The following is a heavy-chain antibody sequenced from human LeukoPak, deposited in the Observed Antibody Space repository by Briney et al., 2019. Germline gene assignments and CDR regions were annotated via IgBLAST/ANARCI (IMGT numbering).Heavy chain of an antibody. Sequence: GGSLRLSCAASGFTFSNYAMSWVRQAPGKGLEWVSPISGSGGSTYYADSVKGRFTISRDNSKNTLYLQMNSLRAEDTAVYYCAKGLSQLVSPSFDYWGQGTLVTVSS. CDR2: ISGSGGST. CDR3: AKGLSQLVSPSFDY. J-gene: IGHJ4*02. V-gene: IGHV3-23*01. D-gene: IGHD6-6*01. CDR1: GFTFSNYA.